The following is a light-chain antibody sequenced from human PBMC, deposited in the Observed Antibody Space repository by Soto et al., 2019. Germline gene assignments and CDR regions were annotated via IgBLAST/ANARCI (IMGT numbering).Light chain of an antibody. Sequence: EIVMTQSPATRSVSPGERATLSCRASQSVSSNLAWYQQKPGQAPRLLIYGASTRATGIPARFSGSGSGTESTLTISSLQSEDFAVYYCQQYNNWPLTFGGGTKVEIK. CDR3: QQYNNWPLT. V-gene: IGKV3-15*01. CDR2: GAS. CDR1: QSVSSN. J-gene: IGKJ4*01.